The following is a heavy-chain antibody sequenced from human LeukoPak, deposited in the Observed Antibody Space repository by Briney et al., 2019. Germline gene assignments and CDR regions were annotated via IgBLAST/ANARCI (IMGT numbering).Heavy chain of an antibody. V-gene: IGHV3-21*01. CDR2: ITSDSSYI. D-gene: IGHD1-26*01. Sequence: GGSLRLSCAASGFRFNTYSMTWVRQAPGKGLEWVPSITSDSSYINYADSMKGRFTISRDNARNSLYLQMDSLRAEDAAVYYCARVLAGATRQTYYYYYMDVWGKGTTVTVSS. CDR3: ARVLAGATRQTYYYYYMDV. J-gene: IGHJ6*03. CDR1: GFRFNTYS.